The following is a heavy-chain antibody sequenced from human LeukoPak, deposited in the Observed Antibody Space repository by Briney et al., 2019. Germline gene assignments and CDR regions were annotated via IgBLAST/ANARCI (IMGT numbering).Heavy chain of an antibody. CDR3: VRDEDYWGSPH. CDR1: GGSISSGSYY. Sequence: PSETLSLTCTVSGGSISSGSYYWTWIRQPAGKGLEWIGRIYVGGSPNYNPSLEGRLTISIDMSKNQFSLRLNSVTAADTATYFCVRDEDYWGSPHWGQGTLVTVSS. CDR2: IYVGGSP. D-gene: IGHD7-27*01. V-gene: IGHV4-61*02. J-gene: IGHJ4*02.